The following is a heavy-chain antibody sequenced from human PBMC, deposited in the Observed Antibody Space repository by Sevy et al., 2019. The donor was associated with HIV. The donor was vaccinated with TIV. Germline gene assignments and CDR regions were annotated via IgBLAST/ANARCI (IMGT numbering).Heavy chain of an antibody. CDR2: INSDGSST. J-gene: IGHJ4*02. D-gene: IGHD1-26*01. CDR1: GFTFSSYW. Sequence: GGSLRLSCAASGFTFSSYWMHWVRQAPGKGLVWVSRINSDGSSTSYADSVKGRFTISRDNAKNSLYLQMNSLRAEDTALYYCAKDGYSSTYYGGYYFDYWGQGTPVTVSS. CDR3: AKDGYSSTYYGGYYFDY. V-gene: IGHV3-74*01.